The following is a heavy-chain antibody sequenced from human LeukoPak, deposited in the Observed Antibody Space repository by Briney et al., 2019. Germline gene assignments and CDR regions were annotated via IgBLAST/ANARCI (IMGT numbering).Heavy chain of an antibody. V-gene: IGHV3-20*04. CDR3: AKLRGLKEPHY. D-gene: IGHD1-26*01. Sequence: PGGSLRLSCAASGFTFDNYGMNWVRQAPGKGLEWVSAINWNGVSTNYADSVKGRFTISRDNAKNSLYLQMNSLRAEDTAVYYCAKLRGLKEPHYWGQGTLVTVSS. CDR1: GFTFDNYG. J-gene: IGHJ4*02. CDR2: INWNGVST.